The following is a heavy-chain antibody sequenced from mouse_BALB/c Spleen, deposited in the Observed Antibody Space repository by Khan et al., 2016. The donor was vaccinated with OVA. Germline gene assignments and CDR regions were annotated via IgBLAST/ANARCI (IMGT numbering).Heavy chain of an antibody. J-gene: IGHJ3*01. V-gene: IGHV5-6*01. CDR2: ISTGGHYT. CDR3: ARYDYYYNSEGFAY. D-gene: IGHD1-1*02. Sequence: EVELVESGGDLAKPGGSLKLSCAASGFTFSTYGMSWVRQSPDKRLEWVATISTGGHYTYYPDNLKGSFTISRDNARNTLYLQMSSLKSEDMALYYCARYDYYYNSEGFAYWGQGTLVTVS. CDR1: GFTFSTYG.